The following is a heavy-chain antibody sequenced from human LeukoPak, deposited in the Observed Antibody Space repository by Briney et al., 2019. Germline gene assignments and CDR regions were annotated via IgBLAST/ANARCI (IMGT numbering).Heavy chain of an antibody. CDR1: GFSLSSYA. Sequence: AGRSLRLSCAASGFSLSSYAMHWVRQAPGKGLEWVAVIWYDGSNEYYSDSVKGRFAISKDNSKNTLYLQMNSLRAEDTAVYFCARDPGLRLDFWGQGTLLSVSS. D-gene: IGHD3-16*01. CDR3: ARDPGLRLDF. CDR2: IWYDGSNE. V-gene: IGHV3-33*01. J-gene: IGHJ4*02.